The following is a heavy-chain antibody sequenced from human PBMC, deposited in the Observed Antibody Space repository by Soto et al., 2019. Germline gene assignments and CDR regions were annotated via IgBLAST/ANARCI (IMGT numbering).Heavy chain of an antibody. J-gene: IGHJ4*02. Sequence: GGSLRLSCVASGFTVSNNYMSWVRQAPGRGLEWVSAISNTGSTYYAGSVKGRSTISRDSSTNTLYLEVNSLRADDTAVYYCAKVNVVVVAATFEYEYYFDYWGQGTRVTVSS. CDR3: AKVNVVVVAATFEYEYYFDY. CDR1: GFTVSNNY. V-gene: IGHV3-53*01. CDR2: ISNTGST. D-gene: IGHD2-15*01.